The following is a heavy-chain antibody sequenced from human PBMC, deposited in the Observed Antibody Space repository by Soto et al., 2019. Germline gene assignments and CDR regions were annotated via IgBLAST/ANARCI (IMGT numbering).Heavy chain of an antibody. V-gene: IGHV1-3*01. D-gene: IGHD6-13*01. J-gene: IGHJ4*02. CDR2: INAGNGNT. Sequence: RASVKVSCKASGYTFTSYAMHWVRQAPGQRLEWMGWINAGNGNTKYSQKFQGRVTITRDTSASTAYMELSSLRSEDTAVYYCARGGGGSSWFFDYWGQGTLVTVSS. CDR3: ARGGGGSSWFFDY. CDR1: GYTFTSYA.